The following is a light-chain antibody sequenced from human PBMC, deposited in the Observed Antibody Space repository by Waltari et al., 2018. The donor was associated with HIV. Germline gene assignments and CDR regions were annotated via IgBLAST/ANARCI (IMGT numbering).Light chain of an antibody. V-gene: IGLV2-23*02. CDR3: CSYAGGVV. CDR2: EVS. CDR1: SSAAGNYNL. J-gene: IGLJ2*01. Sequence: QPALTKPDSVSGSPGQSIPISCTGTSSAAGNYNLFSWYQQHPVKAPKLMIYEVSKRPSGLSSRFSGSRSGNTASLTISGLQAEDEADYYCCSYAGGVVFGGGTKLTVL.